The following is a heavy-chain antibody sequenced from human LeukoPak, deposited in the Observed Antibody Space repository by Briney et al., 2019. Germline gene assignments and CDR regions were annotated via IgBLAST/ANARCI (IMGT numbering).Heavy chain of an antibody. CDR2: ISGSGGST. CDR1: GFTFSSYA. J-gene: IGHJ2*01. Sequence: GGSLRLSCAASGFTFSSYAMSWVRQAPGKGLEWVSAISGSGGSTYYADSVKGRFTISRDNSKNTLYLQMDSLRAEDTAVYYCARCGSLRWSRNYWYFDLWGRGTLVTVSS. CDR3: ARCGSLRWSRNYWYFDL. V-gene: IGHV3-23*01. D-gene: IGHD4-23*01.